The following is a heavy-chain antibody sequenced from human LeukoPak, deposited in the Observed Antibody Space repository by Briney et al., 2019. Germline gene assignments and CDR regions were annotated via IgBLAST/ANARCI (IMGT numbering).Heavy chain of an antibody. CDR1: GFTFSNAW. CDR3: TTDTRPAGMRY. D-gene: IGHD2-2*01. J-gene: IGHJ4*02. Sequence: GGSLRLSCAASGFTFSNAWMSWVRQAPGKGLEWVGRIKSKTDGETTDYAAPVKGRFTISRDDSKNTLYLQMNSLKTEDTAVYYCTTDTRPAGMRYWGQGTLVTVSS. V-gene: IGHV3-15*01. CDR2: IKSKTDGETT.